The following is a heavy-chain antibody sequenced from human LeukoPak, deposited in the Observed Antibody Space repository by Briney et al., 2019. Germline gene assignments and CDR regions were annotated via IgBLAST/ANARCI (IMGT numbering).Heavy chain of an antibody. CDR3: ARDRYGGNDY. D-gene: IGHD4-23*01. V-gene: IGHV4-34*01. CDR2: INHSGST. CDR1: GGSFSGYY. J-gene: IGHJ4*02. Sequence: PSETLSLTCAVYGGSFSGYYWSWIRQPPGKGLEWIGEINHSGSTNYNPSLKSRVTISVDTSKNQFSLKLSSVTAADTAVYYCARDRYGGNDYWGQGTLVTVSS.